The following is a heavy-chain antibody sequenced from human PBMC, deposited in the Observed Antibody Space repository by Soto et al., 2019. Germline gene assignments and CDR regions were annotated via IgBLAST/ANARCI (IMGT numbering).Heavy chain of an antibody. CDR2: INTGNGNT. D-gene: IGHD3-22*01. J-gene: IGHJ4*02. CDR1: GYIFAIYN. Sequence: ASVNVSCKAFGYIFAIYNIHCVRQAPGQRLECMGWINTGNGNTKYSQKFQGRVTITRDTSATTAYMELSSLSSEDTAVYYCARLSLETSGYYDHWGLGTLVPVSS. CDR3: ARLSLETSGYYDH. V-gene: IGHV1-3*04.